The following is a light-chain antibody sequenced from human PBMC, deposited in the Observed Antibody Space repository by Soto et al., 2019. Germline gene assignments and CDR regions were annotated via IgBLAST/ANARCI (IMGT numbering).Light chain of an antibody. CDR2: DVS. CDR3: SSYTSSSTRV. Sequence: QSALTQPASVSGSPGQSITISCTGTSSDVGGYKYVSWYQQHPGEAPKLMIYDVSNRPSGVSNRFSGSKSGNTASLTISGLQAEDEADYYCSSYTSSSTRVFGTGNKVTVL. V-gene: IGLV2-14*01. CDR1: SSDVGGYKY. J-gene: IGLJ1*01.